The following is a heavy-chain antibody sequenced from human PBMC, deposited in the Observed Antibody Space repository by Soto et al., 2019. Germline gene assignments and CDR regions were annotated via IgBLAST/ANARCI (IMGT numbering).Heavy chain of an antibody. Sequence: DVQLLESGGHLVQPGGSLRLSCAASGFTFSSYAMSWVRQAPGKGLEWVSSVSAGCDMTYYSDSVKGRFTISRDNSNNALFLQMHSLRIDDTDLYYCARGDRGGSGSPASYYYSGLDVWGQGTTVTVS. D-gene: IGHD3-10*01. V-gene: IGHV3-23*01. J-gene: IGHJ6*02. CDR2: VSAGCDMT. CDR1: GFTFSSYA. CDR3: ARGDRGGSGSPASYYYSGLDV.